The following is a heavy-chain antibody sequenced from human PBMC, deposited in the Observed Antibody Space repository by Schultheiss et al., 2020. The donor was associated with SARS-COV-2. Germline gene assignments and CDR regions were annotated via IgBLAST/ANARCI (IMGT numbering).Heavy chain of an antibody. CDR2: ISGSGGST. V-gene: IGHV3-23*01. J-gene: IGHJ6*02. D-gene: IGHD1-7*01. Sequence: ETLSLTCAVSGYSISSGYYWGWVRQAPGKGLEWVSAISGSGGSTYYADSVKGRFTISRDNAKNSLYLQMNSLRAEDTAVYYCANSGGTTYYYYGMDVWGQGTTVTVSS. CDR3: ANSGGTTYYYYGMDV. CDR1: GYSISSGYY.